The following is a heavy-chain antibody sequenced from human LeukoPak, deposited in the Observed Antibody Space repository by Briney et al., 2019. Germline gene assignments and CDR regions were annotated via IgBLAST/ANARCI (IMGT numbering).Heavy chain of an antibody. CDR1: GFTFSSYW. D-gene: IGHD2-21*02. J-gene: IGHJ6*02. V-gene: IGHV3-7*01. CDR3: ARGVFCGGDCYPYHYYYYGMDV. Sequence: GGSLRLSCAASGFTFSSYWMSWVRQAPGKGLEWVANIKQDGSEKYYVDSVKGRFTISRDNAKNSLYLQMNSLRAEDTAVYYCARGVFCGGDCYPYHYYYYGMDVWGQGTTVTVSS. CDR2: IKQDGSEK.